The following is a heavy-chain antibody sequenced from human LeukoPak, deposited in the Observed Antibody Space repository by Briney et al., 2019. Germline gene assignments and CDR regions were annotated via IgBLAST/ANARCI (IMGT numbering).Heavy chain of an antibody. CDR2: ISAYNGNT. D-gene: IGHD3-10*01. V-gene: IGHV1-18*01. CDR3: ARDPGYYGSGSYYKYPFDY. Sequence: GASVKVSCKASGYTFTSYGISWVRQAPGRGLEWMGWISAYNGNTNYAQKLQGRVTMTTDTSTSTAYMEPRSLRSDDTAVYYCARDPGYYGSGSYYKYPFDYWGQGTLVTVSS. CDR1: GYTFTSYG. J-gene: IGHJ4*02.